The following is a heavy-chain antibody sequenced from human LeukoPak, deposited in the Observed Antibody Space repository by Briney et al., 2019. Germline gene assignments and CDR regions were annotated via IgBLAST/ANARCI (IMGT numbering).Heavy chain of an antibody. CDR3: ARDGAGKTVTHLIDY. J-gene: IGHJ4*02. Sequence: GASVKVSCKAPGYSFTGYYIHWVRQAPGQGLEWMGWINPDSGGTYYAQKFQGRAIMTRDTSISTGYMELSSLRSDDTAVYYCARDGAGKTVTHLIDYWGQGTLVTVSS. D-gene: IGHD4-17*01. CDR2: INPDSGGT. CDR1: GYSFTGYY. V-gene: IGHV1-2*02.